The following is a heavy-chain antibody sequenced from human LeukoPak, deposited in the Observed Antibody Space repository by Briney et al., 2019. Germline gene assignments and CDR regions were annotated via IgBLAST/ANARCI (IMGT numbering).Heavy chain of an antibody. D-gene: IGHD5-12*01. Sequence: GGSLRLSCAASGFTFPSYWMTWVRQAPGKGLEWVANMKQGGSEKYYVHSVKGRFTISRDNAKKALYLQMNSLRAEDTAVYYCARGGYSGSDPNYFYYYYMDVWGKGTTVTVSS. CDR2: MKQGGSEK. CDR3: ARGGYSGSDPNYFYYYYMDV. V-gene: IGHV3-7*01. J-gene: IGHJ6*03. CDR1: GFTFPSYW.